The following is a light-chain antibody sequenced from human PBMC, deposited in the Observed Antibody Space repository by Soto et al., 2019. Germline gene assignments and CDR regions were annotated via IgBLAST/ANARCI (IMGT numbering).Light chain of an antibody. CDR2: EVT. CDR1: SSDVGGYNY. J-gene: IGLJ3*02. Sequence: QSALTQPPSASGSPGQSVTFSCTGTSSDVGGYNYVSWYQQHPGRAPKLIIYEVTKRPSGVPDRFYGSKSGNTASLTVSGLPAEDEADYYCSSYAGSNNGVFGGGTKLTVL. V-gene: IGLV2-8*01. CDR3: SSYAGSNNGV.